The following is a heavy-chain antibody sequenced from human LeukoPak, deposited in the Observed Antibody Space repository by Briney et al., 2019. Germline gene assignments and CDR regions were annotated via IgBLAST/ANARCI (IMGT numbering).Heavy chain of an antibody. CDR1: GFNFADYT. D-gene: IGHD3-9*01. CDR2: ITWDGGST. V-gene: IGHV3-43*01. Sequence: GGCLRLSCAASGFNFADYTMHWVRQAPGKGLEWVSLITWDGGSTYYADFVKGRFTISRDNSKNSLYLQMNSLKTEDTALYYCAKDFDSAGDYWGQGTLVTVSS. J-gene: IGHJ4*02. CDR3: AKDFDSAGDY.